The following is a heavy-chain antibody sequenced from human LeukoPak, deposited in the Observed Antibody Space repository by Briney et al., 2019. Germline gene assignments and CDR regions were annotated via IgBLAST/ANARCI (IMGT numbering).Heavy chain of an antibody. CDR3: ARQVYYYDRSGYYYVDFFDF. V-gene: IGHV4-39*01. CDR2: IYYSGST. Sequence: SETLSLTCSVSGGSISSNSHYWGWIRQPPGKGLEWIGSIYYSGSTYYNSSLKSRVTISVDTSKDQFSLKLTSATAADTAVYYCARQVYYYDRSGYYYVDFFDFWGQGTLVTVSS. J-gene: IGHJ4*02. CDR1: GGSISSNSHY. D-gene: IGHD3-22*01.